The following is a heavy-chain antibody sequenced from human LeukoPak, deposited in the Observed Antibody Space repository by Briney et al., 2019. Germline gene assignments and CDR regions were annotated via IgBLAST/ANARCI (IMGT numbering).Heavy chain of an antibody. Sequence: SETLSLTCTVSGGSISSYYWSWIRQPPGKGLEWIGYISYSGNTNYNPSLKSRVTMSVDTSKNQFSLKLSSVTAADTAVYYCAGCRGGGWQNYFDTWGQGTPVTVSS. V-gene: IGHV4-59*08. D-gene: IGHD2-15*01. CDR3: AGCRGGGWQNYFDT. CDR2: ISYSGNT. J-gene: IGHJ5*02. CDR1: GGSISSYY.